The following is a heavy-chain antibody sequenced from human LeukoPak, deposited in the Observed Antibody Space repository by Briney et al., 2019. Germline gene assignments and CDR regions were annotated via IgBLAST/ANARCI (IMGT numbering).Heavy chain of an antibody. J-gene: IGHJ5*02. Sequence: PSETLSLTCTVSGGSISSYYWSWIRQPPGKGLEWIGYIYYSGSTNYNPSLKSRVTISVDTSKNQFSLKLSSVTAADTAVYYCARERRDGYNYHWFDPWGQGTLVTVSS. CDR3: ARERRDGYNYHWFDP. V-gene: IGHV4-59*01. CDR1: GGSISSYY. D-gene: IGHD5-24*01. CDR2: IYYSGST.